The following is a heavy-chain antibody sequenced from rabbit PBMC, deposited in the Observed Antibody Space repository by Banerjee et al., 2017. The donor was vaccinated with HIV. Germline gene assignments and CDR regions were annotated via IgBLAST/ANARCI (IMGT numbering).Heavy chain of an antibody. Sequence: QALEESGGDLVKPGASLRLTCKASGLDFSSGYDMGWVRQAPGKGLEWIACIYTIRDCTYYASWAKGRFTITKTSSTTVTLQMTSLTAADTATYFCARDLAAVTGWNFGLWGPGTLVTVS. CDR2: IYTIRDCT. V-gene: IGHV1S40*01. CDR1: GLDFSSGYD. CDR3: ARDLAAVTGWNFGL. J-gene: IGHJ4*01. D-gene: IGHD7-1*01.